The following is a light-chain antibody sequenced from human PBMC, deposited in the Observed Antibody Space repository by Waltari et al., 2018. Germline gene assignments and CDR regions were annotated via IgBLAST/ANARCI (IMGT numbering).Light chain of an antibody. CDR3: SSYISSSTLEL. J-gene: IGLJ2*01. V-gene: IGLV2-14*01. Sequence: QSALTQPASVSGSPGQSITISCTGTRSDAGGYNYVSWYQQHPGKAPKLMIYEVSNRPSGVSNRFSGSKSGNPASLTISGLQAEDEADYYCSSYISSSTLELFGGGTSLTVL. CDR2: EVS. CDR1: RSDAGGYNY.